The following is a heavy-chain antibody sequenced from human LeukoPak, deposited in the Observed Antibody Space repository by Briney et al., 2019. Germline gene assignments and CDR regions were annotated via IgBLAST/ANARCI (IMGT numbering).Heavy chain of an antibody. CDR3: ARGPLRAIFGVVLDY. CDR1: GGSFSGYY. J-gene: IGHJ4*02. CDR2: INHSGST. Sequence: SETLCLTCAVYGGSFSGYYWSWIRQPPGKGLEWIGEINHSGSTNYNPSLKSRVTISVDTSKNQFSLKLSSVTAADTAVYYCARGPLRAIFGVVLDYWGQGTLVTVSS. V-gene: IGHV4-34*01. D-gene: IGHD3-3*01.